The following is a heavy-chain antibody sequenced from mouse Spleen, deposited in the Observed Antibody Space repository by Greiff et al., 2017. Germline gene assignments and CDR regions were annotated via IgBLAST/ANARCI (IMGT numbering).Heavy chain of an antibody. Sequence: QVQLKQSGPELVKPGASVKISCKASGYSFTSYYIHWVKQRPGQGLEWIGWIYPGSGNTKYNEKFKGKATLTADTSSSTAYMQLSSLTSEDSAVYYCARDDGPAWFAYWGQGTLVTVSA. V-gene: IGHV1-66*01. J-gene: IGHJ3*01. CDR3: ARDDGPAWFAY. CDR2: IYPGSGNT. CDR1: GYSFTSYY. D-gene: IGHD2-3*01.